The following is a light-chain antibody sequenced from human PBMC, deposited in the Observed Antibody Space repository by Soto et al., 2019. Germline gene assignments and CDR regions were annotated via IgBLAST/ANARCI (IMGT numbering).Light chain of an antibody. J-gene: IGLJ1*01. CDR2: DDS. V-gene: IGLV3-21*02. CDR3: QVWDSSSDHPV. CDR1: NIGIKS. Sequence: SYELTQPPSVSVAPGQTARITCGGTNIGIKSVHWYQQKPGQAPVLVVYDDSDRPSGIPERFSGSTSGNTATLTISRVEAGDEDDYYCQVWDSSSDHPVFGTGTKLTVL.